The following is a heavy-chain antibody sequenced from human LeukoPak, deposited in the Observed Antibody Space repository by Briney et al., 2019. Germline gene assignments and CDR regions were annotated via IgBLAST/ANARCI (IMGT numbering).Heavy chain of an antibody. V-gene: IGHV3-7*01. CDR3: ARDGVQLWDESAFDI. Sequence: GGSLRLSCAASGFTFSSYAMSWVRQAPGKGLEWVANIKQDGSEKYYVDSVKGRFTISRDNAKNSLYLQMNSLRAEDTAVYYCARDGVQLWDESAFDIWGQGTMVTVSS. J-gene: IGHJ3*02. CDR2: IKQDGSEK. CDR1: GFTFSSYA. D-gene: IGHD5-18*01.